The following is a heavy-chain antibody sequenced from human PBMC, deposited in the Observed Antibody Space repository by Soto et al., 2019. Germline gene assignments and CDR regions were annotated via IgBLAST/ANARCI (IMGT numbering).Heavy chain of an antibody. J-gene: IGHJ4*02. Sequence: QVQLQESGPGLVKPSQTLSLTCTVSGGSISSGGYYWSWIRQHPGKVLEWIGSIYYSGSTNYTPSIKSRVTISVDTSKNQSSLKLRSVAAADTAVYYCARVRGGGPFDDWGQGTLVTVSS. CDR3: ARVRGGGPFDD. CDR1: GGSISSGGYY. V-gene: IGHV4-31*03. D-gene: IGHD1-26*01. CDR2: IYYSGST.